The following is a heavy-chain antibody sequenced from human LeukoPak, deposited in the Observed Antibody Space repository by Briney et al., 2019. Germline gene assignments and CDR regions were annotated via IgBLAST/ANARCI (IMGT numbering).Heavy chain of an antibody. V-gene: IGHV3-74*01. Sequence: GGSLRLSCAASGFTFSSYWIHWVRQAPAKGLVWVSRINSDGSSTSYADSVKGRFTISRDNAKNTPYLQMNSLRAEDTAVYYCAREWTAMDYWGQGTLVTVSS. CDR2: INSDGSST. J-gene: IGHJ4*02. D-gene: IGHD5-18*01. CDR3: AREWTAMDY. CDR1: GFTFSSYW.